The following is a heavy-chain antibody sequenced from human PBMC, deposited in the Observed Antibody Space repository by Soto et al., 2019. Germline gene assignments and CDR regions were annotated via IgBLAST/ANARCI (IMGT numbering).Heavy chain of an antibody. CDR2: ISAYNGNT. J-gene: IGHJ6*02. CDR1: GYTFTSYG. Sequence: QVPLVQSGAEVKKPGASVKVSCKASGYTFTSYGISWVRQAPGQGLEWMGWISAYNGNTNYAQKLQGRVNMTTDTSTSTAYMELRSLRSDDTAVYYCARVPRIVRGAPVVTYYYYGMDVWGQGTTVTVSS. V-gene: IGHV1-18*01. CDR3: ARVPRIVRGAPVVTYYYYGMDV. D-gene: IGHD3-10*01.